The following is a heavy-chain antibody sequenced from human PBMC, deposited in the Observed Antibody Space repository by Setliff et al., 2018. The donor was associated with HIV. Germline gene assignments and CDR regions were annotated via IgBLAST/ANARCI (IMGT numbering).Heavy chain of an antibody. CDR1: GGTFSSYV. Sequence: SVKVSCKASGGTFSSYVISWVRQAPGQGPEWMGGIIPMYGVTNYAQTFQGRVTITTDESTSTAYMELSSLRSEDTAVYYCALPYCSGGNCWSSASLPPAGWFDPWCQGTLVTVSS. D-gene: IGHD2-15*01. J-gene: IGHJ5*02. V-gene: IGHV1-69*05. CDR2: IIPMYGVT. CDR3: ALPYCSGGNCWSSASLPPAGWFDP.